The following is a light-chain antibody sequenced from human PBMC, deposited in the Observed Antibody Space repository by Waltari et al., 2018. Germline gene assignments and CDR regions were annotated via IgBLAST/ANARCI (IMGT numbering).Light chain of an antibody. CDR2: GAS. CDR1: QSVRTN. J-gene: IGKJ3*01. CDR3: HEYEYWPPGT. V-gene: IGKV3-15*01. Sequence: SVSPGDRATLSCRASQSVRTNLAWFQQKPGQPPRLLISGASTRATGIPARFSGSGSGTEFTLTITGLQSEDFAVYYCHEYEYWPPGTFGPGTKVEIK.